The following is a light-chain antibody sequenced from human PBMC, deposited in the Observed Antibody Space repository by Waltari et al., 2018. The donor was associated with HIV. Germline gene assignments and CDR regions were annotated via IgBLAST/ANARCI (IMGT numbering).Light chain of an antibody. Sequence: QSALTQPPSVSGSPGQSVTISCIGPSSDIGSFDHVSWFQQPPGSAPKLLIFGVSNRPSGVPDRFSGSKSGNTASLTISGRQAEDEADYYCSSYRSSITLLFGGGTKLTVL. CDR2: GVS. CDR1: SSDIGSFDH. J-gene: IGLJ3*02. V-gene: IGLV2-18*02. CDR3: SSYRSSITLL.